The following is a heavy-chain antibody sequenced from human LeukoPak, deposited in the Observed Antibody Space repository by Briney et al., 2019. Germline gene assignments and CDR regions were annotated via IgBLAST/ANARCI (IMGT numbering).Heavy chain of an antibody. CDR3: ARSEFS. V-gene: IGHV4-30-4*01. CDR2: INYSGSS. D-gene: IGHD1-14*01. J-gene: IGHJ1*01. Sequence: PPQTLCLTCTVSGGSISSGDVFWSWIRQPPGKGLEWIGYINYSGSSYYNPSLKSRVTISVDTSKNQFSLKLSSVTAADTAVYYCARSEFSWGQGPLVNVT. CDR1: GGSISSGDVF.